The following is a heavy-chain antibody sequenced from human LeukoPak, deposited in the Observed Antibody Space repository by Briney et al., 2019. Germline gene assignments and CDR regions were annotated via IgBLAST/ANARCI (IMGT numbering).Heavy chain of an antibody. CDR2: ISYDGSNK. Sequence: GGSLRLSCAASGFTFSGYPIHWVRQAPGKGLEWVAVISYDGSNKYYADSVKGRFTISRDNSKNTLYLQMNSLRAEDTAVYYCAKDRRSGWYSVNYWGQGTLVTASS. V-gene: IGHV3-30-3*02. D-gene: IGHD6-19*01. J-gene: IGHJ4*02. CDR3: AKDRRSGWYSVNY. CDR1: GFTFSGYP.